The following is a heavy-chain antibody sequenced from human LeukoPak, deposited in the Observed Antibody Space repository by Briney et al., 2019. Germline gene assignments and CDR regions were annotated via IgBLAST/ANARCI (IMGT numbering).Heavy chain of an antibody. J-gene: IGHJ4*02. CDR2: ISSSGSDI. Sequence: GGSLRLSCAASGFTFSSYSMNWVRQAPGKGLEWVSYISSSGSDIYYADSVKGRFTISRDNAKNSLYLQMRSLRAEDTAVYYCAREGLYCSDGSCFGGWGDYWGQGTLVTVSS. CDR1: GFTFSSYS. V-gene: IGHV3-21*05. CDR3: AREGLYCSDGSCFGGWGDY. D-gene: IGHD2-15*01.